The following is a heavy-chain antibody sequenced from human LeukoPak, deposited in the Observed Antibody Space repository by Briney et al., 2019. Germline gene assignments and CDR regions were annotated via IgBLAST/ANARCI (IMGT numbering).Heavy chain of an antibody. D-gene: IGHD3-16*02. V-gene: IGHV4-59*08. Sequence: PETLSLTCTVSGGSISSYYWSWIRQPPGKGLEWIGYIYYSGSTNYNPSLKSRVTISVDTSKNQFSLKLSSVTAADTAVYYCAGSKRSFGGVIVSFGYWGQGALVTASS. J-gene: IGHJ4*02. CDR3: AGSKRSFGGVIVSFGY. CDR1: GGSISSYY. CDR2: IYYSGST.